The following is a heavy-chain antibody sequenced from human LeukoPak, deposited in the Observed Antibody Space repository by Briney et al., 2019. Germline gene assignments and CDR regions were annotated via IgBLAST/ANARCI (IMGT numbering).Heavy chain of an antibody. CDR3: ARDSDYDILTGYYPTPFDY. Sequence: GGSLRLSCAASGFTFSNYWMNWVRQAPGKGLEWVSYISSSSSTIYYADSVKGRFTISRDNAKNSLYLQMNSLRDEDTAVYYCARDSDYDILTGYYPTPFDYWGQGTLVAVSS. V-gene: IGHV3-48*02. J-gene: IGHJ4*02. CDR1: GFTFSNYW. D-gene: IGHD3-9*01. CDR2: ISSSSSTI.